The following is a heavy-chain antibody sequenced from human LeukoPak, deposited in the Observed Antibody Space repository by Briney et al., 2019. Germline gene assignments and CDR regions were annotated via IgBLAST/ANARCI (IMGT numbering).Heavy chain of an antibody. CDR3: ARTGNDI. J-gene: IGHJ3*02. CDR1: GYTFTSYD. CDR2: INPNSGGT. D-gene: IGHD3-10*01. V-gene: IGHV1-2*02. Sequence: ASVKVSCKTSGYTFTSYDINWVRQATGQGLEWMGWINPNSGGTNYAQKFQGRVTMTRDTSISTAYMELSRLRSDDTAVYYCARTGNDIWGQGTMVTVSS.